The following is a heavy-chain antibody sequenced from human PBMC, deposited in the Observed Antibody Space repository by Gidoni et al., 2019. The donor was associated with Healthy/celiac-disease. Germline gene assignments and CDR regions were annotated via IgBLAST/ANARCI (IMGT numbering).Heavy chain of an antibody. V-gene: IGHV3-30*04. J-gene: IGHJ4*02. CDR1: GFTFSSDA. Sequence: QVQLVESGGGVVQPGRSLRLSCAASGFTFSSDAMHGVRQAPGKGLEWVAVISYDGSNKYYADSVKGRFTISRDNSKNTLYLQMNSLRAEDTAVYYCAREGGFLLTRYFDYWGQGTLVTVSS. CDR3: AREGGFLLTRYFDY. CDR2: ISYDGSNK. D-gene: IGHD2-8*01.